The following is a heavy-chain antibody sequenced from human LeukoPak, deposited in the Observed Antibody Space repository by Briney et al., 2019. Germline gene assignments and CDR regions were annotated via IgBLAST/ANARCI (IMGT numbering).Heavy chain of an antibody. D-gene: IGHD4-11*01. CDR3: ARTVTTFFDYYYYMDV. Sequence: SETLSLTCTVSGGSISSYYWSWIRQPPGKGLEWIGDIYTSGSTNYNPSLKSRVTISVDTSKNPSSLKLSSVTAADTAVYYCARTVTTFFDYYYYMDVWGKGTTVTVSS. J-gene: IGHJ6*03. CDR1: GGSISSYY. V-gene: IGHV4-4*09. CDR2: IYTSGST.